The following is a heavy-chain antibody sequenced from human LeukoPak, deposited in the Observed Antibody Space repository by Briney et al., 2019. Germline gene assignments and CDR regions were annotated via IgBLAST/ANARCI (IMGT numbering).Heavy chain of an antibody. Sequence: ASVTVSCTASGYTFTSYDINWVRQAPGQGLEWMGWMNPNSGNTGYAQKFQGRVTMTRNTSISTAYMELSSLRSEDTAVYYCARGRRRGYDLRCKFDPWGQGTLVTVSS. D-gene: IGHD5-12*01. CDR3: ARGRRRGYDLRCKFDP. V-gene: IGHV1-8*01. CDR2: MNPNSGNT. CDR1: GYTFTSYD. J-gene: IGHJ5*02.